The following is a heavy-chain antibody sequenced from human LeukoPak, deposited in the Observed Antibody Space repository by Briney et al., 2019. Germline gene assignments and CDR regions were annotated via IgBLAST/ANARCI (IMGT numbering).Heavy chain of an antibody. D-gene: IGHD2-15*01. J-gene: IGHJ6*03. CDR2: IRYDGSNK. CDR3: AKVLLAARYYYYYYMDV. CDR1: GFTFSSYG. V-gene: IGHV3-30*02. Sequence: GGSLRLSRAASGFTFSSYGMHWVRQAPGKGLEWVAFIRYDGSNKYYADSVKGRFAISRDNSKNTLYLQMNSLRAEDTAVYYCAKVLLAARYYYYYYMDVWGKGTTVTVSS.